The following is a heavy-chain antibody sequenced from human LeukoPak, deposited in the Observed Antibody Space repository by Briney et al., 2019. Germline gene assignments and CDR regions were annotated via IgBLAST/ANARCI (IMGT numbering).Heavy chain of an antibody. V-gene: IGHV3-9*01. D-gene: IGHD6-6*01. CDR1: GFTFDDYA. CDR3: AKARGPSSSDAFDI. Sequence: GGSLRLSCAASGFTFDDYAMHWVRQAPGKGLEWVSGISWDSGSIGYADSVKGRFTISRDNAKNSLYLQMNSLRVEDTALYYCAKARGPSSSDAFDIWGQGTMVTVSS. CDR2: ISWDSGSI. J-gene: IGHJ3*02.